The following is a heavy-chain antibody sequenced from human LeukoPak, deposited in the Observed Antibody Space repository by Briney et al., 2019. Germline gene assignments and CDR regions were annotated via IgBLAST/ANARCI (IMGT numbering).Heavy chain of an antibody. Sequence: TGGSLRLSCAASGFTFSRYDMLWVRQVIGEGLEWVSGIAIAGDTYSAGTVKGRFTISRDNARNSLYLQMNSLKAGDTAVYYCARRNTHTYQLEDYYGIDVWGQGTTVTVS. J-gene: IGHJ6*02. CDR3: ARRNTHTYQLEDYYGIDV. V-gene: IGHV3-13*01. D-gene: IGHD1-1*01. CDR1: GFTFSRYD. CDR2: IAIAGDT.